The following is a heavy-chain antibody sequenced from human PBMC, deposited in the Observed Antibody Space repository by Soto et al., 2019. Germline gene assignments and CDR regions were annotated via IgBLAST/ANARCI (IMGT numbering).Heavy chain of an antibody. D-gene: IGHD1-20*01. CDR2: IGGSGGNI. J-gene: IGHJ5*02. CDR3: AKEGITGQWWDHNWFDT. CDR1: GFTFSNYA. V-gene: IGHV3-23*01. Sequence: GGSLRLSCAASGFTFSNYAMSWVRQAPGKGLDWVSAIGGSGGNIFYTDSVKGRFTISRDNSRNTLYLQMNSLRVEDTAVYYCAKEGITGQWWDHNWFDTWGQGTLVTVSS.